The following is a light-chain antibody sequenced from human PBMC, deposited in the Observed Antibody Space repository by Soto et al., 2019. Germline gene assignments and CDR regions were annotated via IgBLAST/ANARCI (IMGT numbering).Light chain of an antibody. J-gene: IGKJ5*01. CDR3: QRRSNGIT. CDR2: DAS. CDR1: QSVGSY. Sequence: EIVLTQSPATLSLSPGDRATLSCRASQSVGSYLVWYQQKPGQAPRLLIYDASNRATGIPARFSGSGSGTDFTLTISSLEPEDFAVYHCQRRSNGITFGQGTRLEIK. V-gene: IGKV3-11*01.